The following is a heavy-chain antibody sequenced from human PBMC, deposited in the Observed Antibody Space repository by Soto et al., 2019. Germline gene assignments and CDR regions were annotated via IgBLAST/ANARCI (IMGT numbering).Heavy chain of an antibody. CDR1: GGSIRSGGYY. V-gene: IGHV4-31*03. CDR3: ASETSNSNGMDV. D-gene: IGHD4-4*01. CDR2: IYYSGST. J-gene: IGHJ6*02. Sequence: QVQLQESGPGLVKPSQTLSLTCTVSGGSIRSGGYYWSWIRQHPGKGLEWIGDIYYSGSTYYNPSLKGRVTISVDTSKNQFSLKLSSVTAADTAVYYCASETSNSNGMDVWGQGTTVTVSS.